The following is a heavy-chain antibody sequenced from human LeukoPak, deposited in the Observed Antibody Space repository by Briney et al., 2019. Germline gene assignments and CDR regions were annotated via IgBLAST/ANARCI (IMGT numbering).Heavy chain of an antibody. CDR3: AKSSSSYSSSWLVDY. V-gene: IGHV3-23*01. J-gene: IGHJ4*02. D-gene: IGHD6-13*01. CDR2: ISGSGGGT. Sequence: GGSLRLSCAASGFTFSSYAMSWVRQASGKGLEWVSAISGSGGGTYYADSVRGRFTISRDNSKNTLYLQMNSLRAEDTAVYYCAKSSSSYSSSWLVDYWGQGTLVTVSS. CDR1: GFTFSSYA.